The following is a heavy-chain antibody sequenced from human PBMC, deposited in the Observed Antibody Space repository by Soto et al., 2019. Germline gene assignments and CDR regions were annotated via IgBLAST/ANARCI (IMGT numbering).Heavy chain of an antibody. CDR3: TRPGYYAMDV. J-gene: IGHJ6*02. CDR2: INSDGSST. Sequence: GGSLRLSCAASGFSFSSYGMHWVRQAPGKGLVWVSRINSDGSSTSYADSVKGRFTISRDNAKNTLYLQMNSLRVEDTAVYYCTRPGYYAMDVWGQGTTVTVSS. CDR1: GFSFSSYG. V-gene: IGHV3-74*01.